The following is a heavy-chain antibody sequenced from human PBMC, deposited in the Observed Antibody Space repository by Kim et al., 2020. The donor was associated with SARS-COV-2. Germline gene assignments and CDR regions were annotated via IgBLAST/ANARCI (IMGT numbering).Heavy chain of an antibody. CDR3: ARGSEDTAFDY. CDR2: T. Sequence: TYYNPSLKSRVTITVDTSKNQFSLKLSSVTAADTAVYYCARGSEDTAFDYWGQGTLVTVSS. D-gene: IGHD2-15*01. V-gene: IGHV4-31*02. J-gene: IGHJ4*02.